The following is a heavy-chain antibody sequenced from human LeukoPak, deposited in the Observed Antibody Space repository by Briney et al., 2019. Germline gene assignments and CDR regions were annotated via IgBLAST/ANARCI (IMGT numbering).Heavy chain of an antibody. CDR1: GFTVSSEY. Sequence: GGSLRLSCAASGFTVSSEYMNWVRQAPGKGLEWVSSISSSSSYIYYADSVKGRFTISRDNAKNSLYLQMNSLRAEDTAVYYCARDLDWNYGDYFDYWGQGTLVTVSS. J-gene: IGHJ4*02. CDR3: ARDLDWNYGDYFDY. CDR2: ISSSSSYI. V-gene: IGHV3-21*01. D-gene: IGHD1-7*01.